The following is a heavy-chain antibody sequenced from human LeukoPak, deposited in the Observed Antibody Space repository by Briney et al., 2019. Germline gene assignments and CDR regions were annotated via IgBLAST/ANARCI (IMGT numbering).Heavy chain of an antibody. V-gene: IGHV4-4*07. CDR2: IYTSGST. CDR1: GGSISSYY. J-gene: IGHJ3*02. Sequence: SETLSLTCTVSGGSISSYYWSWTRQPAGKGLEWIGRIYTSGSTNYNPSLKSRVTMSVDTSKNQFSLKLSSVTAADTAVYYCARDHVPSPRAHWGSKGAFDIWGQGTMVTVSS. CDR3: ARDHVPSPRAHWGSKGAFDI. D-gene: IGHD7-27*01.